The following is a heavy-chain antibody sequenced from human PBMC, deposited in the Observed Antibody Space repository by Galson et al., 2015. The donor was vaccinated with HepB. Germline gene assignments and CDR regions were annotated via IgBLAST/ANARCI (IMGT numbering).Heavy chain of an antibody. CDR2: ISGSGGST. J-gene: IGHJ5*02. Sequence: SLRLSCAASGFTFSSYAMSWVRQAPGKGLEWVSAISGSGGSTYYADSVKGRFTISRDNSKNTLYLQMNSLRAEDTAVYYCAKGIYCSSTSCPLGTWGQGTLVTVSS. CDR3: AKGIYCSSTSCPLGT. V-gene: IGHV3-23*01. D-gene: IGHD2-2*01. CDR1: GFTFSSYA.